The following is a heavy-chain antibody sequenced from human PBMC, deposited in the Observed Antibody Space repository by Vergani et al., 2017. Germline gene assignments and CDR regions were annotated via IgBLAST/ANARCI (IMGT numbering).Heavy chain of an antibody. D-gene: IGHD2-2*01. V-gene: IGHV3-23*01. J-gene: IGHJ5*02. CDR1: GFTFSSYA. CDR3: AKGSLGGYQLTGWLVRGFDP. Sequence: EVQLLESGGGLVQPGGSLRLSCAASGFTFSSYAMSWVRQAPGKGLEWVSAISGSCCSTYYADSVKGQFTISRDNSKNTLYLQMNSLRAEDTAVYYCAKGSLGGYQLTGWLVRGFDPWGQGTLVTVSS. CDR2: ISGSCCST.